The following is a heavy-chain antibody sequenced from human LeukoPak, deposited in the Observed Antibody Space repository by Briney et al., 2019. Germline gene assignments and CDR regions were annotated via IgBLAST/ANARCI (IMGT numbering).Heavy chain of an antibody. J-gene: IGHJ5*02. Sequence: GXSLKISCKGSGYSFTSYWIGWVRQMPGKGLEWMGIIYPGDSDTRYSPSFQGQVTISADKSISTAYLQWSSLKASDTAMYYCARGETMVRGFSGFDPWGQGTLVTVSP. V-gene: IGHV5-51*01. CDR2: IYPGDSDT. D-gene: IGHD3-10*01. CDR1: GYSFTSYW. CDR3: ARGETMVRGFSGFDP.